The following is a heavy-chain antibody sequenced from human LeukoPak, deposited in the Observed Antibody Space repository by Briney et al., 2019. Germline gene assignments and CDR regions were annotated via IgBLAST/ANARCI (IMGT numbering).Heavy chain of an antibody. CDR3: AREVGVPAVDFDY. J-gene: IGHJ4*02. CDR2: IKQDGSDT. D-gene: IGHD2-2*01. CDR1: GFTFSSYW. V-gene: IGHV3-7*01. Sequence: PGGSLRLSCAASGFTFSSYWMSWVGQAPGKGLEGVANIKQDGSDTYSVDSVKGRFTISRDNAKNSLYLQMNSLRAEDTAVYYCAREVGVPAVDFDYWGQGTLVTVSS.